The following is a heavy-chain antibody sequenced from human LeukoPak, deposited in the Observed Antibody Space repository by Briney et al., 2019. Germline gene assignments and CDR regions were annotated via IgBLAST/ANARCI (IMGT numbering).Heavy chain of an antibody. CDR2: IYTSGST. CDR1: GGSISSYY. J-gene: IGHJ6*03. V-gene: IGHV4-4*07. CDR3: ASSMVRGPQNDYYYYYMDV. D-gene: IGHD3-10*01. Sequence: PSETLSLTCTVSGGSISSYYWSWIRQPAGKGLEWIGRIYTSGSTNYNPSLKSRVTMSVDTSKNQFSLKLSSVTAADTAVYYCASSMVRGPQNDYYYYYMDVWGRGTTVTVSS.